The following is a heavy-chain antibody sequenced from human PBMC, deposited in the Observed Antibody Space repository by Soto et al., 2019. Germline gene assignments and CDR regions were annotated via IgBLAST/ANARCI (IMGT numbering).Heavy chain of an antibody. D-gene: IGHD2-15*01. CDR2: LYDIDGT. J-gene: IGHJ3*02. Sequence: GGSLRLSCAASGLTVTVQKSLAWVRQATGKGLEWVSALYDIDGTNITDSVKTRITSSGDSTKTTVYLQMNSLRPEDTDVDYLAACYLREHAYDIWGQGTAVTVSS. V-gene: IGHV3-53*01. CDR3: AACYLREHAYDI. CDR1: GLTVTVQKS.